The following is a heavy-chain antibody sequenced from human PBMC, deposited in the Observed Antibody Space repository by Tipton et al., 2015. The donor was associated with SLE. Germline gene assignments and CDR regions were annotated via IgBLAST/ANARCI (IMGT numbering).Heavy chain of an antibody. CDR3: ARRLTMIRGVKMDV. CDR1: EYTFTSYD. D-gene: IGHD3-10*01. Sequence: QVQLVQTGAEVKKPGASVKVSCKASEYTFTSYDINWVRQAAGQGLEWMGWMNPDNGNAGYAEDFQGRVTMTRNTSISTAYMELSSLRSEDTAVYYCARRLTMIRGVKMDVWGKGTTVTVSS. CDR2: MNPDNGNA. J-gene: IGHJ6*04. V-gene: IGHV1-8*01.